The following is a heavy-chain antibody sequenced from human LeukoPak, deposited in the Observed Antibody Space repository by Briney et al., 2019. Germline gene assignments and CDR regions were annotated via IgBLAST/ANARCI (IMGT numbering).Heavy chain of an antibody. V-gene: IGHV4-39*07. CDR3: ARATAAPSSYFFDH. Sequence: SETLSLTCTVSGGSISSSSYYWGWIRQPPGKGLEWIGSIYHSGSTYYNPSLKSRVTISVDTSKNQFSLKLSSVTAADTAVYYCARATAAPSSYFFDHWGQGTLVTVSS. J-gene: IGHJ4*02. D-gene: IGHD6-25*01. CDR2: IYHSGST. CDR1: GGSISSSSYY.